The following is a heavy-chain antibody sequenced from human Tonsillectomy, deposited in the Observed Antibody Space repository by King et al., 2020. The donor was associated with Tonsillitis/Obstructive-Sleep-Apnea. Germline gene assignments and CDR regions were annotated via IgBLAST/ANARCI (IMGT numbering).Heavy chain of an antibody. CDR2: ISSSSSTI. D-gene: IGHD1-1*01. J-gene: IGHJ4*02. CDR3: ARDGLNWNDPYYFDY. CDR1: GFTFSSYS. V-gene: IGHV3-48*02. Sequence: VQLVESGGGLVQPGGSLRLSCAASGFTFSSYSMNWVRQAPGKGLEWVSYISSSSSTIYYADSVKGRFTISRDNAKNSLYLQMNSLRDEDTAVYYCARDGLNWNDPYYFDYWGQGTLVTVSS.